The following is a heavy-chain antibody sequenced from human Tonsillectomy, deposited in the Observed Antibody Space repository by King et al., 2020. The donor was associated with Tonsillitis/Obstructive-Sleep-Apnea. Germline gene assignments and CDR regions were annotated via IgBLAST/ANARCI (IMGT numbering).Heavy chain of an antibody. J-gene: IGHJ5*02. D-gene: IGHD3-22*01. V-gene: IGHV1-18*01. CDR3: ARLSYDSSGFYSGLDP. CDR1: GYTFTSYG. CDR2: ISAYNGNT. Sequence: VQLVQSGAEVKKPGASVKVSCKASGYTFTSYGISWVRQAPGQGLEWMGWISAYNGNTNYVQKFQGRVTMTTDISTSTAYMERGSLRSDDTAVYYCARLSYDSSGFYSGLDPWGQGTLVIVSS.